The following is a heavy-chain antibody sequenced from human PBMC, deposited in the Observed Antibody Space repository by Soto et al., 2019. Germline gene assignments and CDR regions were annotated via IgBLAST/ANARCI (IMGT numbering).Heavy chain of an antibody. J-gene: IGHJ4*02. CDR3: ARGGSYHYDSSGYYYGGFDY. CDR1: GFTFSSYA. CDR2: ISGSGGST. D-gene: IGHD3-22*01. V-gene: IGHV3-23*01. Sequence: GGSLRLSCAASGFTFSSYAMSWVRQAPGKGLEWVSAISGSGGSTYYADSVKGRFTISRDNSKNTLYLQMNSLRAEDTAVYYCARGGSYHYDSSGYYYGGFDYWGQGTLVTVSS.